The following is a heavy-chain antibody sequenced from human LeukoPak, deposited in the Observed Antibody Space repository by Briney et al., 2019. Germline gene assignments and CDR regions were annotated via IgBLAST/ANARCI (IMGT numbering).Heavy chain of an antibody. CDR1: GGSISSYY. V-gene: IGHV4-59*01. J-gene: IGHJ4*02. CDR2: IYYSGST. CDR3: ARSLEGRRDGYNFHY. Sequence: KPSETLSLTCTVSGGSISSYYWSWIRQPPGKGLEWIGYIYYSGSTNYNPSLKSRVTISVDTSKNQFSLKLSSVTAADTAVYYCARSLEGRRDGYNFHYWGQGTLVTVSS. D-gene: IGHD5-24*01.